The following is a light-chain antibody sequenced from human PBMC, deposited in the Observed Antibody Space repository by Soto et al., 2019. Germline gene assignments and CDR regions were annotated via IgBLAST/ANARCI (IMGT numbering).Light chain of an antibody. V-gene: IGKV1-5*03. J-gene: IGKJ1*01. CDR3: QQYKAFSWT. CDR2: HAS. Sequence: DIQMTQSPSTLSASVGDRVTITCRASQSISSWLAWYRQKPGEAPKLLIYHASNLETGVPSRFSGSGFGTEFTLTINSLQPDDFATYYCQQYKAFSWTFGPGTKVEI. CDR1: QSISSW.